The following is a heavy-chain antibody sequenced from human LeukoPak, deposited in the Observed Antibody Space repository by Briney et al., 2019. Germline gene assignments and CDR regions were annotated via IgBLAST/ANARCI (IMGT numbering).Heavy chain of an antibody. D-gene: IGHD3-9*01. CDR1: GFTFSSYE. CDR3: TLLSYYDILTGYYYFDY. CDR2: ISSSSSYI. J-gene: IGHJ4*02. V-gene: IGHV3-21*03. Sequence: GGSLRLSCAASGFTFSSYEMNWVRQAPGKGLEWVSSISSSSSYIYCADSVKGRFTISRDNAKNSLYLQMNSLKTEDTAVYYCTLLSYYDILTGYYYFDYWGQGTLVTVSS.